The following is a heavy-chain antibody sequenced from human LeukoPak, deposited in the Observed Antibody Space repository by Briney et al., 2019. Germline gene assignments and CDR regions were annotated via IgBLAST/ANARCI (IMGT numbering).Heavy chain of an antibody. V-gene: IGHV3-74*01. Sequence: GGSLRLSCAASGFTFSSYWMHWVRQAPGKGLGWVSRIKSAGGSTTYADSVKGRFTISRDNAKNTLYLQMNSLRAEDTAVYYCATNYYGSGPDHWGQGTLVTVSS. CDR2: IKSAGGST. CDR1: GFTFSSYW. D-gene: IGHD3-10*01. CDR3: ATNYYGSGPDH. J-gene: IGHJ4*02.